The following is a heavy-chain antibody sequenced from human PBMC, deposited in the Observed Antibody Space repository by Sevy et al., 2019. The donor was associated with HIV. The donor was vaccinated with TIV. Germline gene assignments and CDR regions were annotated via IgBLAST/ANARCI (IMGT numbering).Heavy chain of an antibody. Sequence: GGSLRLSCAASGFTFTRFWMSWVRQAPGKGLEWVANIDEDGSERYYVDSVKGRFTISRDNTKNSLYLQMDSLRAEDTAVYYCAAGFDYWDQGTLVTVSS. CDR1: GFTFTRFW. CDR2: IDEDGSER. CDR3: AAGFDY. V-gene: IGHV3-7*01. J-gene: IGHJ4*02.